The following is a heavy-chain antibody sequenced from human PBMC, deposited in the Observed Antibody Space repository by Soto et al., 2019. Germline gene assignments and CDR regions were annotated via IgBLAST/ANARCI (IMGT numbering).Heavy chain of an antibody. CDR2: ISSTAGRTS. V-gene: IGHV3-23*01. Sequence: VSLRLSCATSGFTFNTYPMTWVRQAPGKGLEWVSSISSTAGRTSSYADSVKGRFAISRDFSDNTVYLQMNNLRVDDTAVYFCAKGVLSFHYGMEVWGQVTTVTVSS. D-gene: IGHD3-10*01. J-gene: IGHJ6*02. CDR3: AKGVLSFHYGMEV. CDR1: GFTFNTYP.